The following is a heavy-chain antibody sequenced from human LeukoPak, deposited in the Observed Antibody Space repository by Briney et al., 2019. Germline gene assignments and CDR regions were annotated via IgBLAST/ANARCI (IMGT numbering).Heavy chain of an antibody. J-gene: IGHJ5*02. CDR1: GFTFSSSG. CDR2: ILYNGSNK. V-gene: IGHV3-33*01. D-gene: IGHD2-15*01. Sequence: GGSLRLSCAASGFTFSSSGMHWVRLAPGKGLEWVAVILYNGSNKYYADSVKGRFTISRDNSKNTLHLQMNSLRVEDTAVYYCARAGGYCSGGSCYRGYSWFDPWGQGTLVTVSS. CDR3: ARAGGYCSGGSCYRGYSWFDP.